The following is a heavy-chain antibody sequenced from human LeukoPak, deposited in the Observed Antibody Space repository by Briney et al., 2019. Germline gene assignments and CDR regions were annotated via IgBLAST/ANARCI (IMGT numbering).Heavy chain of an antibody. V-gene: IGHV3-74*01. CDR3: ARENFYGMDV. Sequence: QPGGSLTLSCAASGFTFSRYWMNWVRQAPGKGLVWVSRINSDGSTTRYADSVKGRFTISRDNAKYTMYLQMNSLRAEGTAVYYCARENFYGMDVWGQGTTVTVSS. CDR1: GFTFSRYW. CDR2: INSDGSTT. J-gene: IGHJ6*02.